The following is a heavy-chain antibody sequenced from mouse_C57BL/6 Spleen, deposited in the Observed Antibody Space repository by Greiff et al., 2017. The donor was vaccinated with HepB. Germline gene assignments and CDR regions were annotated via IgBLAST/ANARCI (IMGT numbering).Heavy chain of an antibody. D-gene: IGHD1-1*01. J-gene: IGHJ1*03. CDR3: ARSAGSRGYFDV. CDR1: GYAFSSSW. CDR2: IYPGDGDT. V-gene: IGHV1-82*01. Sequence: QVQLQQSGPELVKPGASVKISCKASGYAFSSSWMNWVKQRPGKGLEWIGRIYPGDGDTNYNGKFKGKATLTADKSSSTAYMQLSSLTSEDSAVYFCARSAGSRGYFDVWGTGTTVTVSS.